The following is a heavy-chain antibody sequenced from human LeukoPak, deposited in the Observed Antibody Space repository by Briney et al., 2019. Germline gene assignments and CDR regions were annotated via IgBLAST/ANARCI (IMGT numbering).Heavy chain of an antibody. CDR3: AKHGSSYYFDY. V-gene: IGHV3-23*01. J-gene: IGHJ4*02. Sequence: PGGSLRLSCAASGFDFDDYGMSWVRQAPGKGLEWVSSFVGGGSGTYYADSVKGRFIISRDNSENTLSLQMNSLRAEDTAVYYCAKHGSSYYFDYWGQGTLVTVSS. D-gene: IGHD2-15*01. CDR1: GFDFDDYG. CDR2: FVGGGSGT.